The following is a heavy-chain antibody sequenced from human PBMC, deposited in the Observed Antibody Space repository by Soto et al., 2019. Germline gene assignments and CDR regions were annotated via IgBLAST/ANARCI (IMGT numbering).Heavy chain of an antibody. CDR2: ITTGNGDT. D-gene: IGHD3-10*01. Sequence: QVQLEQSGAEVKKPRASVKVSCKTFGYIFSSYHMHWVRQAPGQSPEWMGYITTGNGDTEYSQKFQGRVTIASDTSASTVYMDLSSLRSEDTAVYYCAREDGGGPLDYWGQGTLVTVSS. CDR1: GYIFSSYH. V-gene: IGHV1-3*04. J-gene: IGHJ4*01. CDR3: AREDGGGPLDY.